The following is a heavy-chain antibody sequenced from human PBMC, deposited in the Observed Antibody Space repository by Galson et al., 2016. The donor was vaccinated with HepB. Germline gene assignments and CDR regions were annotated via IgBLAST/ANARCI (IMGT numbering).Heavy chain of an antibody. J-gene: IGHJ6*02. V-gene: IGHV1-46*01. Sequence: SVKVSCKASGYTFTDYYIHWVRQAPGQGLEWMGIINPIGGSTHYAHKFQDRVTMTRDTSTSTVYMEVRSLRSEDTAVFYCARSSHFPNSFYYGGMDVWGQGTTVTVSS. D-gene: IGHD2-2*01. CDR2: INPIGGST. CDR1: GYTFTDYY. CDR3: ARSSHFPNSFYYGGMDV.